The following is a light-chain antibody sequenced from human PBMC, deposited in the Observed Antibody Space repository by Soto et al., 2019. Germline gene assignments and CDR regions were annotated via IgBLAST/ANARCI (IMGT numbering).Light chain of an antibody. CDR3: LQDFNYPIT. J-gene: IGKJ5*01. CDR1: QSISSW. Sequence: DIQMTQSPSTLPASVGDRVTITCRASQSISSWLAWYQQKPGKAPKLLISDASSLESGVPSRFTVSASGTEFTLTISSLLPEDFATYYCLQDFNYPITFGQGTRLEIK. V-gene: IGKV1-5*01. CDR2: DAS.